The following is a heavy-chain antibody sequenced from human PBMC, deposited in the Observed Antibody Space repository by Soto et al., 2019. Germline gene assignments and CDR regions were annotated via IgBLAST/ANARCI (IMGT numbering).Heavy chain of an antibody. CDR3: MTTVTTFGC. D-gene: IGHD4-17*01. V-gene: IGHV3-7*05. Sequence: EVQLVESGGGLVQPGGSLRLTCTASGFTLSNCWMNWVRQAPEKGLEWVANIKQDGSEKNYVDSVKGRFTISRDNAKNSLYLQMNSLRVDDTAMYYCMTTVTTFGCWGQGTLVTVSS. CDR2: IKQDGSEK. J-gene: IGHJ4*02. CDR1: GFTLSNCW.